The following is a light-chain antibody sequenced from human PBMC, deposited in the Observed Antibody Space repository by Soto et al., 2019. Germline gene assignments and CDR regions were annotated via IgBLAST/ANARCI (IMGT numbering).Light chain of an antibody. CDR1: QVISSH. J-gene: IGKJ5*01. CDR2: VAS. Sequence: DIQLTQSPSFLSASVGDRVTITYRASQVISSHLAWYQQQPGKVPKLLIYVASTLQSVVPSRFSGSGFGTEFTFTISGLQPEDFASYYCQQLNSYPITFGQGTRLEIK. V-gene: IGKV1-9*01. CDR3: QQLNSYPIT.